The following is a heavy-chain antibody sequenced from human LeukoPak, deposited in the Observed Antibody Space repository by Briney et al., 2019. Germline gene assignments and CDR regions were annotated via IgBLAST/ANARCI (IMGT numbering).Heavy chain of an antibody. J-gene: IGHJ5*02. CDR3: ARVVSGFDHNWFDP. CDR2: INPNSGGT. Sequence: APVKVSCKASGYTFTGYYMHWVRQAPGQGLEWMGRINPNSGGTNYAQKFQGRVTMTRDTSISTAYMELSRLRSDDTAVYYCARVVSGFDHNWFDPWGQGTLVTVSS. V-gene: IGHV1-2*06. CDR1: GYTFTGYY. D-gene: IGHD5-12*01.